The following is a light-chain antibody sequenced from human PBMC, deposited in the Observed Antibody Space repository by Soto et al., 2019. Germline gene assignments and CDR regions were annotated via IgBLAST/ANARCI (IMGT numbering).Light chain of an antibody. CDR2: KAS. Sequence: DIQMSHSASTLSVSVGDRVTVPCRASQSISSWLAWYQQKPGKAPKLLIYKASSLESGVPSRFSGSGSGTEFTLTISSLQPDDFATYYCKQYNSYSWTFGQGTKVDIK. CDR3: KQYNSYSWT. V-gene: IGKV1-5*03. J-gene: IGKJ1*01. CDR1: QSISSW.